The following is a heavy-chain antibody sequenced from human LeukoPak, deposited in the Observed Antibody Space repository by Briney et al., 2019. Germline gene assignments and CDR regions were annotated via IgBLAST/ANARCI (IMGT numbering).Heavy chain of an antibody. Sequence: GGSLRLSCAASGFTFSNYYMSWIRQAPGKGLEWLSYISNSGGRIHYADSVKGRFTTSRDSGEKSLYLQMNSLKPEDTALYYCARGPGYYYDSSGYLDFWGQGTLVTVSS. V-gene: IGHV3-11*01. CDR3: ARGPGYYYDSSGYLDF. D-gene: IGHD3-22*01. CDR2: ISNSGGRI. J-gene: IGHJ4*02. CDR1: GFTFSNYY.